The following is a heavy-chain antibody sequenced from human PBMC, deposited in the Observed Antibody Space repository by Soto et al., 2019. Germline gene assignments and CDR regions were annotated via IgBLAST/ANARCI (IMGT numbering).Heavy chain of an antibody. CDR3: AEEAITCGGVIVGPLDY. V-gene: IGHV3-23*01. D-gene: IGHD3-16*02. J-gene: IGHJ4*02. CDR2: ISGSGGST. CDR1: GFTFSSYA. Sequence: EVQLLESGGGLVQPGGSLRLSCAASGFTFSSYAMSWVRQAPGKGLEWVSAISGSGGSTYYAGSVKGRFTISRDNSKHALYLQMNGLKAEDTAVYYCAEEAITCGGVIVGPLDYWGQGTLVTVSS.